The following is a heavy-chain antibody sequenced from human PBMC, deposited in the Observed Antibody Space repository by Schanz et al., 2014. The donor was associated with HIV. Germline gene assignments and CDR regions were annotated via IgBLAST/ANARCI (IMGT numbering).Heavy chain of an antibody. CDR3: ARGFLMVRDYDYILGSTRHAGWFDH. CDR2: INHSGST. Sequence: QVHLQQWGAGLLKPSETLSLTCTVYGGSFSAYYWSWIRQPPGEGLEWIGEINHSGSTKYNPSLGSRVAMSADTSKKQFSLKLESVTVADTAVYYCARGFLMVRDYDYILGSTRHAGWFDHWGQGTLVTVSS. CDR1: GGSFSAYY. D-gene: IGHD3-16*01. V-gene: IGHV4-34*01. J-gene: IGHJ5*02.